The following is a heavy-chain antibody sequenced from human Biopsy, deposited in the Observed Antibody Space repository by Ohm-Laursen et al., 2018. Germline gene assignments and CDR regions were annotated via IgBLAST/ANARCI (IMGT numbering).Heavy chain of an antibody. V-gene: IGHV1-2*02. J-gene: IGHJ4*02. CDR3: ALQSVAQMKNFDY. CDR2: ISPKSGDT. D-gene: IGHD6-19*01. CDR1: GFSFTGYY. Sequence: ASVKVSCKASGFSFTGYYIHWVRQAPGQGLEWMGWISPKSGDTNYAHKFQGNITMTRDTSMSTAYVEMSRLRCDDTAVYYCALQSVAQMKNFDYWGQGTLVTVSS.